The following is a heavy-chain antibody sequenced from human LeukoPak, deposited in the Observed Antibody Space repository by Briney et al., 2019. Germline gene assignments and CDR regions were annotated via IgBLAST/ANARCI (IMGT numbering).Heavy chain of an antibody. V-gene: IGHV3-49*04. J-gene: IGHJ3*01. Sequence: GGSLRLSCTVSGFNFGDFAMSWVRQAPGKGLEWLGFIRSTIYGGTTDNAASVKGRFTISRDDSKSIAYLQMNSLKTEDTAMYYCTRDYPASFDVWGQGTLVTVSS. CDR1: GFNFGDFA. CDR2: IRSTIYGGTT. CDR3: TRDYPASFDV.